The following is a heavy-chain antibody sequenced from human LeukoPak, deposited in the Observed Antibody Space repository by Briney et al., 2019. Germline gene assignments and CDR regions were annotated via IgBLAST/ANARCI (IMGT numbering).Heavy chain of an antibody. Sequence: GGSLRLSCAASGFTFSSYGMHWVRQAPGKGLEWVAFLRYDGSNKYYADSVKGRFTISRDNSKNTLYLQMNSLRAEDTAVYYCAKDRGWGEDYFDYWGQGTLVTVSS. D-gene: IGHD3-16*01. CDR2: LRYDGSNK. CDR1: GFTFSSYG. V-gene: IGHV3-30*02. CDR3: AKDRGWGEDYFDY. J-gene: IGHJ4*02.